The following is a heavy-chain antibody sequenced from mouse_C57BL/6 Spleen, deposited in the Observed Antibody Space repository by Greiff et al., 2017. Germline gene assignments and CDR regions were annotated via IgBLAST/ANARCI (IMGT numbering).Heavy chain of an antibody. D-gene: IGHD2-4*01. CDR1: GYTFTSYW. CDR2: INPSNGGT. Sequence: QVQLKESGPELVKPGASGYTFTSYWMHWVKQRPGQGLEWIGNINPSNGGTNYNEKFKSKATLTVDKSSSTAYMQLSSLTSEDSAVYYCAIDYDGRGFAYWGQGTLVTVSA. J-gene: IGHJ3*01. CDR3: AIDYDGRGFAY. V-gene: IGHV1-53*01.